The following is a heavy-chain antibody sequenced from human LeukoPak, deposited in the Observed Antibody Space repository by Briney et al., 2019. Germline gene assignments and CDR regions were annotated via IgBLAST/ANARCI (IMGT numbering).Heavy chain of an antibody. CDR1: GGSISSSSYY. J-gene: IGHJ5*02. V-gene: IGHV4-39*01. D-gene: IGHD4-11*01. CDR3: ARRLNDYLNWFDP. Sequence: SETLSLTCTVSGGSISSSSYYWGWIRQPPGTGLEWIGSIYYSGSTYYNPSLKSRITISVDTSKNQFTLKLSSVTAADTAVYYCARRLNDYLNWFDPWGQGTLVTVSS. CDR2: IYYSGST.